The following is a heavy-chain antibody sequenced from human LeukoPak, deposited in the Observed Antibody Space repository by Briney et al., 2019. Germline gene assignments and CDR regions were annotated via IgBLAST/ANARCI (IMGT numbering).Heavy chain of an antibody. CDR2: INPNSGGT. CDR1: GYTFTGYY. Sequence: ASVKVSCKASGYTFTGYYMHWVRQAPGQGLEWMGWINPNSGGTNYAQKFQGRVTMTRDTSISTAYMELSRLRSDDTAVYYCARVMAARQDNWFDPWGQGILVTVSS. CDR3: ARVMAARQDNWFDP. J-gene: IGHJ5*02. V-gene: IGHV1-2*02. D-gene: IGHD6-6*01.